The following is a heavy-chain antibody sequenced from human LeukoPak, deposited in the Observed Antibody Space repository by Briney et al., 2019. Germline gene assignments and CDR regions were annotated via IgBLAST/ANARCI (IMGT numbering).Heavy chain of an antibody. CDR2: IYYSGST. CDR1: GGSISSSSYY. D-gene: IGHD3-16*01. V-gene: IGHV4-39*07. CDR3: ARVLSQGFDY. Sequence: SETLSLTCTVSGGSISSSSYYWGWIRQPPGKGLEWIGSIYYSGSTYYNPSLKSRVTISVDTSKNQFSLKLSSVTAADTAVYYCARVLSQGFDYWGQGTLVTVSS. J-gene: IGHJ4*02.